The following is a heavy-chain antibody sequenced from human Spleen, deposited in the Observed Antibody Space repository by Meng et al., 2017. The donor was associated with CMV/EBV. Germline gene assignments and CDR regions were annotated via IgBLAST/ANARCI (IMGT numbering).Heavy chain of an antibody. Sequence: GGSLRLSCATSGFTFHDYAMYWVRQVPGQGLEWVSGISWNSATIGYASSVRGRFTISRDNARNSLHLQMNSLTVEDTALYYCAKNSRIAAPSGYGTDVWGQGTRVTVSS. CDR2: ISWNSATI. CDR1: GFTFHDYA. V-gene: IGHV3-9*01. D-gene: IGHD6-13*01. CDR3: AKNSRIAAPSGYGTDV. J-gene: IGHJ6*02.